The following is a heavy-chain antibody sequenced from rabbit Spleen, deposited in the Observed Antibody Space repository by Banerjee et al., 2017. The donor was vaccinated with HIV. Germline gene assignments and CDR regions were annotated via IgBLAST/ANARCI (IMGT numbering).Heavy chain of an antibody. CDR2: IDAGSDGT. CDR3: ARDLDGVIGWNFGW. V-gene: IGHV1S21*01. CDR1: GFDFSSYG. D-gene: IGHD4-1*01. Sequence: EQLVESGGGLVQPGGSLKLSCKASGFDFSSYGVSWVRQAPGKGLEWIACIDAGSDGTYYASWAKGRFTISKTSSTVDLKMTSLTAADTATYFCARDLDGVIGWNFGWWGPGTLVTVS. J-gene: IGHJ6*01.